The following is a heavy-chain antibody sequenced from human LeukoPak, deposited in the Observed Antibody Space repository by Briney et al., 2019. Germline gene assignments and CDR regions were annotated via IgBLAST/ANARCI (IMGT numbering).Heavy chain of an antibody. V-gene: IGHV4-38-2*02. Sequence: SETLSLTCTVSGYSISSGYYWGWIRQPPGKGLEWIGSIYHSGSTYYNPSLKSRVTISVDTSKNQFSLKLSSVTAADTAVYYCARAQRVSSSWYTPPHYFDYWGQGTLVTVSS. CDR3: ARAQRVSSSWYTPPHYFDY. D-gene: IGHD6-13*01. J-gene: IGHJ4*02. CDR1: GYSISSGYY. CDR2: IYHSGST.